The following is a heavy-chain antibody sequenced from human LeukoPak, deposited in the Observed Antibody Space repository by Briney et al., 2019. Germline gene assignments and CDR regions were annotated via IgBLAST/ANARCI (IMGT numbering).Heavy chain of an antibody. D-gene: IGHD6-13*01. CDR2: INPTGGST. CDR1: GYTFTTYY. Sequence: ASVKVSCKASGYTFTTYYIHWVRQAPGQGLEWMGIINPTGGSTTYAQKFQGRVTMTRDTSTSTVFMEVNSLRSEDTAVYYCALYSSSWYWGQGTLVTVSS. V-gene: IGHV1-46*01. J-gene: IGHJ4*02. CDR3: ALYSSSWY.